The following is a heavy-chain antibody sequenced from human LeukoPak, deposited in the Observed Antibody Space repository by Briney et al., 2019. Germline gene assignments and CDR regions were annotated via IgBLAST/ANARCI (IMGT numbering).Heavy chain of an antibody. D-gene: IGHD3-10*01. CDR1: GGSISSGGYY. J-gene: IGHJ4*02. V-gene: IGHV4-31*03. CDR2: IYYSGST. CDR3: AREKSYYYGSGTMGVDY. Sequence: TSQTLSLTCTVSGGSISSGGYYWSWIRQHPGKGLEWIGYIYYSGSTYYNPSLKSRVTIPVDTSKNQFSLKLSSVTAADTAVYYCAREKSYYYGSGTMGVDYWGQGTLVTVSS.